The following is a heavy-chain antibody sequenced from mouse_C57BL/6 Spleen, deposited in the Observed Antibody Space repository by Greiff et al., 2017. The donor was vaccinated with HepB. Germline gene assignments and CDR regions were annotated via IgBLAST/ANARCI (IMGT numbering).Heavy chain of an antibody. CDR2: IHPNSGST. V-gene: IGHV1-64*01. CDR3: ARHWVLTTVVAFDY. Sequence: QVQLQQPGAELVKPGASVKLSCKASGYTFTSYWMHWVKQRPGQGLEWIGMIHPNSGSTNYNEKFKSKATLTVDKSSSTAYLQLSSLTSEDSAVYYCARHWVLTTVVAFDYWGQGTTRTVSS. CDR1: GYTFTSYW. J-gene: IGHJ2*01. D-gene: IGHD1-1*01.